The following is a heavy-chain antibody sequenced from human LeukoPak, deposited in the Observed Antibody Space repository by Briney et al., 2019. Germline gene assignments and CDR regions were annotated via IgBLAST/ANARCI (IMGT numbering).Heavy chain of an antibody. D-gene: IGHD3-10*01. CDR1: GFTFSSHG. J-gene: IGHJ6*02. Sequence: GRSLRLSCAASGFTFSSHGMHWVRQPPGKGLEWVAVVSYDGRNRYADSVKGRFTMSRDDSKNTLYLEMNSLRVADTAVYYCAKDVYDPGRTQYDHYYGMDVWGQGTTVTVSS. CDR3: AKDVYDPGRTQYDHYYGMDV. CDR2: VSYDGRNR. V-gene: IGHV3-30*18.